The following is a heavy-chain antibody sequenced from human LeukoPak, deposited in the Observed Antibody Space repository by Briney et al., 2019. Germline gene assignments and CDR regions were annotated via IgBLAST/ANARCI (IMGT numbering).Heavy chain of an antibody. CDR3: AKLREWELPDLFDY. CDR1: GFTFSTYA. J-gene: IGHJ4*02. V-gene: IGHV3-23*01. CDR2: ISGSGGSR. Sequence: GGSLRLSCAASGFTFSTYAMSWVRQAPGKGLEWVSGISGSGGSRFYTDSVKGRFTISRDNSKNTLYLQMNSLRAEDTAVYYCAKLREWELPDLFDYWGQGTLVTVSS. D-gene: IGHD1-26*01.